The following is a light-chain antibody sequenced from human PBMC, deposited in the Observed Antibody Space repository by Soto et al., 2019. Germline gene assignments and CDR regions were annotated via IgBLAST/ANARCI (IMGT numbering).Light chain of an antibody. CDR2: KIS. CDR1: HSLVHSDGNTY. Sequence: EIVMTQTPLSSAVALGQAASISCNSSHSLVHSDGNTYLSWLHQRPGQPPRLLIYKISKRFSGVPDRFSGSGAGTDFTLQISSVEAEDVGLYYCMQVTQFPNTFGQGTKLEIK. J-gene: IGKJ2*01. V-gene: IGKV2-24*01. CDR3: MQVTQFPNT.